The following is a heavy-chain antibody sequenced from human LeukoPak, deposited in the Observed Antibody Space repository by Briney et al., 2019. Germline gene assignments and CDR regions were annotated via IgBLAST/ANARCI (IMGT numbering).Heavy chain of an antibody. Sequence: ASVKVSCKASGGTFSSYAISWLRQAPGQGLEWMGRIIPIFGTANYAQKFQGRVTITTDESTSTAYMELSSLRSEDTAVYYCARGYCSGGSCYYPFAYWGQGTLVTVSS. J-gene: IGHJ4*02. V-gene: IGHV1-69*05. D-gene: IGHD2-15*01. CDR3: ARGYCSGGSCYYPFAY. CDR2: IIPIFGTA. CDR1: GGTFSSYA.